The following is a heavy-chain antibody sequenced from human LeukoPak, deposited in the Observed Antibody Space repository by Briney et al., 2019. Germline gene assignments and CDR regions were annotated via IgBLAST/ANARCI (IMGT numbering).Heavy chain of an antibody. Sequence: SETLSLTCTVSDGSISGYYWTWIRQPPGKGLEWIAYIHYTGTIKYNPSVQSRVTISVDTSKNQFSLRLSSVTAADTAVYYCARLADHGWPDYWGQGTPVTVSS. CDR1: DGSISGYY. CDR2: IHYTGTI. V-gene: IGHV4-59*08. J-gene: IGHJ4*02. CDR3: ARLADHGWPDY. D-gene: IGHD6-19*01.